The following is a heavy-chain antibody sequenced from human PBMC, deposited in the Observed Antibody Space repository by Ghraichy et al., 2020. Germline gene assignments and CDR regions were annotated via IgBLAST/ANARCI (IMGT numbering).Heavy chain of an antibody. CDR1: GGSISSYY. V-gene: IGHV4-59*01. CDR2: IYYSGST. J-gene: IGHJ4*02. Sequence: ETLSLTCTVSGGSISSYYWSWIRQPTGKGLEWIGYIYYSGSTNYNPSLKSRVTISVDTSKNQFSLKLSSVTAADTAVYYCAREMGSGYLGYFDYWGQGTLVTVSS. D-gene: IGHD5-12*01. CDR3: AREMGSGYLGYFDY.